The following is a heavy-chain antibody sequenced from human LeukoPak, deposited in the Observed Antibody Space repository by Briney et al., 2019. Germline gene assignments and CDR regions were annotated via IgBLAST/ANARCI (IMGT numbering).Heavy chain of an antibody. Sequence: ASVKVSCKASGYTFTSYYMHWVRQAPGQGLEWMGIINPSGGSTSYAQKFQGRVTMTRDTSTSTVYMELSSLRSDDTAVYCCARATNDAFDIWGQGTMVTVSS. CDR2: INPSGGST. J-gene: IGHJ3*02. CDR1: GYTFTSYY. D-gene: IGHD5-12*01. V-gene: IGHV1-46*01. CDR3: ARATNDAFDI.